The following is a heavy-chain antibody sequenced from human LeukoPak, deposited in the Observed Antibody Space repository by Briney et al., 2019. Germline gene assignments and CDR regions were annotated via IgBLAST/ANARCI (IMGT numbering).Heavy chain of an antibody. V-gene: IGHV4-61*08. CDR3: ARAGELRDAFDI. D-gene: IGHD1-26*01. CDR1: GGSISSGGYS. Sequence: SQTLSLTCAVSGGSISSGGYSWSWIRQPPGKGLEWIGYIYYSGSTNYNPSLKSRVTISVDTSKNQFSLKLSSVTAADTAVYYCARAGELRDAFDIWGQGTMVTVSS. J-gene: IGHJ3*02. CDR2: IYYSGST.